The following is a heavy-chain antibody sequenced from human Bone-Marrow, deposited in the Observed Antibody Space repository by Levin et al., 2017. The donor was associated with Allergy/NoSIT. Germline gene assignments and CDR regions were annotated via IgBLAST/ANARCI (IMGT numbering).Heavy chain of an antibody. CDR3: VRTRDVVVVPD. CDR2: IYDIDNT. CDR1: GTSVSSTDYY. V-gene: IGHV4-30-4*08. Sequence: LRLSCSVSGTSVSSTDYYWSWIRQPPGLALEWIGYIYDIDNTYYNPSLQSRITISVDTSRNQFFLKRSSVTAADTASYYCVRTRDVVVVPDWGQGTLVTVSS. J-gene: IGHJ4*02. D-gene: IGHD2-2*01.